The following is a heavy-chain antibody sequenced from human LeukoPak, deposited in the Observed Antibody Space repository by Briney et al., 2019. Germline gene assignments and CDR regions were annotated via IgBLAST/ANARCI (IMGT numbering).Heavy chain of an antibody. D-gene: IGHD4-17*01. CDR3: AREDYGDYGWFDP. CDR2: IYSNGRT. J-gene: IGHJ5*02. Sequence: KASETLSLTCTVSGGSISSYYWSWIRQPAGKGLEWIGRIYSNGRTNYKPSLKSRVTMSADTSKNQFSLKLSSVTAADTAVYYCAREDYGDYGWFDPWGQGTLVTVSS. CDR1: GGSISSYY. V-gene: IGHV4-4*07.